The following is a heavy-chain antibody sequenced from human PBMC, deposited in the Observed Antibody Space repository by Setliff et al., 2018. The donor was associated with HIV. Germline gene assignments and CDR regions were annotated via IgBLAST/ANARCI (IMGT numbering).Heavy chain of an antibody. CDR1: GYTFTNYD. CDR3: AREYHVGTEGPRLANYFDF. Sequence: GASVKVSCKASGYTFTNYDINWVRQAPGQGLEWMGWMNPNSGNTGYAQKFQGRVTMTRNTSMRTAYMELSSLRSEDTAIYYCAREYHVGTEGPRLANYFDFWGQGTLVTVSS. D-gene: IGHD6-19*01. CDR2: MNPNSGNT. V-gene: IGHV1-8*02. J-gene: IGHJ4*02.